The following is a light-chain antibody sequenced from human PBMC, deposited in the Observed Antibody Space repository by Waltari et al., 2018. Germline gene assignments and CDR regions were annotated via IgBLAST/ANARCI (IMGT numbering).Light chain of an antibody. CDR3: YSSAMSAFVV. CDR1: SSDIGSYNF. Sequence: QSALTQPASVSGSPGQSITISCTGTSSDIGSYNFVSWYQHHPGKAPKLILYEVNKRPPGVSERFSGSKSGNTASLTISGLQAEDDADYYCYSSAMSAFVVFGGGTKLTVL. J-gene: IGLJ3*02. CDR2: EVN. V-gene: IGLV2-23*02.